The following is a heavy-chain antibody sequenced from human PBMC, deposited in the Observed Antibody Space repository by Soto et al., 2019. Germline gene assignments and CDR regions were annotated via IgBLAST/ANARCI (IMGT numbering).Heavy chain of an antibody. CDR3: AKDESNSNPLYYFDF. J-gene: IGHJ4*02. CDR1: WFAFSIYA. Sequence: PWGSLRLACSSSWFAFSIYAMTCFRQSPGKGLEWVSSMSRNGDNTYYADSVKGRFTISRDNSKNTLYLQMNSLRAEDTAIYYCAKDESNSNPLYYFDFWGPGTLVTAPQ. CDR2: MSRNGDNT. V-gene: IGHV3-23*01. D-gene: IGHD3-22*01.